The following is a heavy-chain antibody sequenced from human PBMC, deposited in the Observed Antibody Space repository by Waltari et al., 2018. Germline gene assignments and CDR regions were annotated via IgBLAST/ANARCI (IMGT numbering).Heavy chain of an antibody. D-gene: IGHD2-2*01. J-gene: IGHJ3*02. V-gene: IGHV1-69*01. CDR3: ASGPAAIRLDAFDI. Sequence: QVQLVQSGAEVKKPGSSVKVSCKASGGTFSSYAISWVRQAPGQGLEWMGGRSPSFGTANYAQKFQGRVTITADEATSTAYMELSSLRSEDTAVYYCASGPAAIRLDAFDIWGQGTMVTVSS. CDR2: RSPSFGTA. CDR1: GGTFSSYA.